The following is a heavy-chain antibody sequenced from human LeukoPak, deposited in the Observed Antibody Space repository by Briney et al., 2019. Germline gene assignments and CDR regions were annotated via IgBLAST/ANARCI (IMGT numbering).Heavy chain of an antibody. V-gene: IGHV4-59*08. CDR2: VYYSGGT. CDR3: ARRPDGTSHFDY. Sequence: SETLSLTCTVSGGSIRGYFWSWIRQPPGKGLEWIGYVYYSGGTNYNPSLKSRVTISVDTSKEQFSLKLSSVTAADTAVYYCARRPDGTSHFDYWGQGTLVTVSS. CDR1: GGSIRGYF. J-gene: IGHJ4*02. D-gene: IGHD6-6*01.